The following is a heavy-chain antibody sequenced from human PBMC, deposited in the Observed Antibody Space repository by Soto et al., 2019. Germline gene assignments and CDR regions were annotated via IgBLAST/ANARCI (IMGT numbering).Heavy chain of an antibody. D-gene: IGHD6-13*01. CDR2: IYYSGST. V-gene: IGHV4-59*01. CDR1: GGSISSYY. Sequence: SETLSLTCTVSGGSISSYYWSWIRQPPGKGLEWIGYIYYSGSTNYNPSLKSRVTISVDTSKNQFSLKLSSVTAADTAVYYCARGIAAAGRTGPRNFDYWGQGTLVTVSS. J-gene: IGHJ4*02. CDR3: ARGIAAAGRTGPRNFDY.